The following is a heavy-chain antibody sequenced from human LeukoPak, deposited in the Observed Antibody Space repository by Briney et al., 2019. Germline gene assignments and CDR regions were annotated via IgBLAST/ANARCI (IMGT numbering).Heavy chain of an antibody. Sequence: SETLPLTCTIFGDSVSRSDSYWDWIRQPPGRGIEWIGTIYYSGRTYYSPSLKSRVTLSVDMSNNQFSLTLSSVTAADTALYFFGTRRYYESSGYLEWGQGTLVTVSS. D-gene: IGHD3-22*01. V-gene: IGHV4-39*01. CDR3: GTRRYYESSGYLE. J-gene: IGHJ1*01. CDR1: GDSVSRSDSY. CDR2: IYYSGRT.